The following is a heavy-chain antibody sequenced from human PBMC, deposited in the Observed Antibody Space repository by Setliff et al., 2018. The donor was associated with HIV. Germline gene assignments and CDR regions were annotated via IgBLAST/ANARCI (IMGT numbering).Heavy chain of an antibody. CDR2: ISSNTDNI. D-gene: IGHD1-26*01. J-gene: IGHJ6*04. CDR3: IKDGTPIGRYYQYFHV. V-gene: IGHV3-9*01. CDR1: GFSFSAYA. Sequence: RLSCAASGFSFSAYAMHWARQSPGKGLEWASGISSNTDNIYYADPVVGRFTISRDNANNSLFLQMNELRPEDTAFYYCIKDGTPIGRYYQYFHVWGEGVMITVSS.